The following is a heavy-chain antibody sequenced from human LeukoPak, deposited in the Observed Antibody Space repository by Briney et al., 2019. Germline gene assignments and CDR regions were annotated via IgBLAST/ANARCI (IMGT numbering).Heavy chain of an antibody. CDR2: MNPNSGNT. J-gene: IGHJ5*02. CDR3: ARGCYSGSYCELDP. D-gene: IGHD1-26*01. CDR1: GYTFTGYD. Sequence: GASVKVSCKASGYTFTGYDINWVRQATGQGLEWMGWMNPNSGNTGYAQKFQGRVTMTRNTSISTAYMELSSLRSEDTAVYYCARGCYSGSYCELDPWGQGTLVTVSS. V-gene: IGHV1-8*01.